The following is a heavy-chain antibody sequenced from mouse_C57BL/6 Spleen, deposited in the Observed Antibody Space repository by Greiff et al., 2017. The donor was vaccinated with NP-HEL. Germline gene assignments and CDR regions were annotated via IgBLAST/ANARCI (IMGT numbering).Heavy chain of an antibody. CDR3: ATDGYYEAY. Sequence: QVQLQQSGPELVKPGASVKISCKASGYAFSSSWMNWVKQRPGKGLEWIGRIYPGDGDTNYNGKFKGKATLTADKSSSTAYMQLSSLTSEDSAVYFCATDGYYEAYWGQGTLVTVSA. J-gene: IGHJ3*01. CDR2: IYPGDGDT. CDR1: GYAFSSSW. D-gene: IGHD2-3*01. V-gene: IGHV1-82*01.